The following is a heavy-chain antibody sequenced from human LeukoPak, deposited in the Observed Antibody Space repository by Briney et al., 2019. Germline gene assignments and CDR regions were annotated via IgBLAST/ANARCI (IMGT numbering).Heavy chain of an antibody. J-gene: IGHJ4*02. D-gene: IGHD1-20*01. V-gene: IGHV1-3*01. CDR1: GYTFTSYA. Sequence: ASVKVSCKASGYTFTSYAMHWVRQAPGQRLEWMGWINVGDGNTKYSQKFQGRVTITRDTSASTAYMELSSLRSEDTAVYYCARARITGTTWGFDYWGQGTLVTVSS. CDR2: INVGDGNT. CDR3: ARARITGTTWGFDY.